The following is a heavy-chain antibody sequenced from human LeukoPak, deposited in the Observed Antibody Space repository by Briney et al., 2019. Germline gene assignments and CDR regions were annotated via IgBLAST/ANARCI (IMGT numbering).Heavy chain of an antibody. Sequence: GGSLRLSCAASGFTFSSYWMHWVRQAPGKGLVWVSRLISDGSSASYADSVKGRFTISRDNTKNILYLQMNSLRAEDTAVNYCVRDSRYCPDVWGQGTTVTVSS. CDR3: VRDSRYCPDV. D-gene: IGHD2-8*02. CDR1: GFTFSSYW. V-gene: IGHV3-74*01. J-gene: IGHJ6*02. CDR2: LISDGSSA.